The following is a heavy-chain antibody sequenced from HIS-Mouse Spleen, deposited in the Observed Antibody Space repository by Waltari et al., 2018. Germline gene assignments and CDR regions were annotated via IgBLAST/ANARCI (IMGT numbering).Heavy chain of an antibody. Sequence: QVQLQESGPGLVKPSETLSLTCTVSCYSISSGYYWGWIRQPPGKGLEWIGSIYHSGSTYYNPSLKSRVTISVDTSKNQFSLKLSSVTAADTAVYYCARDSWAYAIEYFQHWGQGTLVTVSS. V-gene: IGHV4-38-2*02. CDR1: CYSISSGYY. CDR2: IYHSGST. CDR3: ARDSWAYAIEYFQH. J-gene: IGHJ1*01. D-gene: IGHD2-8*01.